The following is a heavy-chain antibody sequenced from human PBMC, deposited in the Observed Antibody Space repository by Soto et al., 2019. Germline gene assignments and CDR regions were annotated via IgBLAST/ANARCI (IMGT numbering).Heavy chain of an antibody. J-gene: IGHJ4*02. D-gene: IGHD3-22*01. Sequence: QVHLVQSGAEVKKPGASVMVSCKASGGTFRSYAISWVRQAPGQGLEWMGGFIPIFGTTNYAQKFQGRVTITAGECTRTAYMELSSLRSEDTAVYYCTRDGGRRYNDGRGYYYEAYWGQGTLVNVPS. CDR2: FIPIFGTT. V-gene: IGHV1-69*01. CDR1: GGTFRSYA. CDR3: TRDGGRRYNDGRGYYYEAY.